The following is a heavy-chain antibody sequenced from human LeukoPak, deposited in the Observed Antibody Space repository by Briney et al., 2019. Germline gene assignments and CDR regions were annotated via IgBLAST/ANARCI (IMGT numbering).Heavy chain of an antibody. Sequence: GGSLRLSCAASGFAFSTYYIHWVRQPPGRGLEWVAVISYDGRNMYYGDSVKGRFTISRDNSKNTLYLQMNSLRPDDTAVYYCAKSLSSGWSSYYFGDWGQGTLVTVSS. CDR3: AKSLSSGWSSYYFGD. V-gene: IGHV3-30*18. CDR1: GFAFSTYY. D-gene: IGHD6-19*01. J-gene: IGHJ4*02. CDR2: ISYDGRNM.